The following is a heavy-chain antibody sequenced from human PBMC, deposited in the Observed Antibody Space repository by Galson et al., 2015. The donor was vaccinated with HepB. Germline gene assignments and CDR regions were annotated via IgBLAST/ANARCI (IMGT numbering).Heavy chain of an antibody. J-gene: IGHJ4*02. CDR2: IIPIFGTA. CDR3: ARDLGWRYYDSSGYSQLGCLDY. V-gene: IGHV1-69*13. Sequence: SVKVSCKASGGTFSSYAISWVRQAPGQGLEWMGGIIPIFGTANYAQKFQGRVTITADESTSTAYMELSSLRSEDTAVYYCARDLGWRYYDSSGYSQLGCLDYWGQGTLVTVSS. D-gene: IGHD3-22*01. CDR1: GGTFSSYA.